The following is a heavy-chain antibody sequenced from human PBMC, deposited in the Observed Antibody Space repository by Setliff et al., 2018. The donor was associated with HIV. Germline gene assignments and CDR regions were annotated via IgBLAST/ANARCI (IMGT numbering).Heavy chain of an antibody. CDR3: ARGGSSDWERGLGYYYYYYMDV. Sequence: PSETLSLTCTVSGGSISSYYWSWIRQPPGKGLEWIGYIYYSGSTNYNPSLKSRVTISVDTSKNQFSLKLSSVTAADTAVYYCARGGSSDWERGLGYYYYYYMDVWGKGTTVTVS. CDR1: GGSISSYY. CDR2: IYYSGST. J-gene: IGHJ6*03. V-gene: IGHV4-59*01. D-gene: IGHD6-19*01.